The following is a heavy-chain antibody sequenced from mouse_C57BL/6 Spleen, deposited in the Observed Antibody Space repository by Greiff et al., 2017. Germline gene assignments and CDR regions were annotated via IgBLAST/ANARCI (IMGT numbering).Heavy chain of an antibody. Sequence: QVQLKESGAELVKPGASVKISCKASGYAFRSYWLTWVKQRPGKGLEWIGQIYPGDGDTIYNGKFKGTATLTADKASSAAYVQRSSLTSEYSAVYCCARSGYGYDDLDYGGQGTTLTVSS. CDR2: IYPGDGDT. D-gene: IGHD2-2*01. V-gene: IGHV1-80*01. CDR1: GYAFRSYW. J-gene: IGHJ2*01. CDR3: ARSGYGYDDLDY.